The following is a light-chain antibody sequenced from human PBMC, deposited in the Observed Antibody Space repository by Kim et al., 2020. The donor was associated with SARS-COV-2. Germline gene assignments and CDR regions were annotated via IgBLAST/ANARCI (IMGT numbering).Light chain of an antibody. CDR1: SLRSYY. Sequence: SSELTQDPAVSVALGQTVRITCQGDSLRSYYASWYQQKPGQAPVLVIYGKINRPSGIPDRFSGSSSGNTASLTITGAQAEDEADYYCNSRDSSGNHWVFGGGTQLTV. V-gene: IGLV3-19*01. J-gene: IGLJ3*02. CDR2: GKI. CDR3: NSRDSSGNHWV.